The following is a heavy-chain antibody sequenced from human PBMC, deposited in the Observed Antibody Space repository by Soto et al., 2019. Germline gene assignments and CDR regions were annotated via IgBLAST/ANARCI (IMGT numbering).Heavy chain of an antibody. Sequence: QVHLQESGPGPVEPSQTLSLTCTVSGASISSGGYFWSWIRQFPGKGLEWIGDLYYTGTTSYNPSLISRLAMSANTSNNQFSLRVTSVTVADTAIYYCARVGVVAASPSYWYFDLWGRGTLVTVSS. CDR1: GASISSGGYF. CDR3: ARVGVVAASPSYWYFDL. V-gene: IGHV4-31*03. D-gene: IGHD2-15*01. CDR2: LYYTGTT. J-gene: IGHJ2*01.